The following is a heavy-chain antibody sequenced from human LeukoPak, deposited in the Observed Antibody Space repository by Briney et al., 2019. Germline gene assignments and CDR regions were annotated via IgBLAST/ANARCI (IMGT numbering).Heavy chain of an antibody. CDR2: IIPIFGTA. Sequence: SVKVSCKASGGTFSSYAISWVRQAPGQGLEWMGGIIPIFGTANYAQKFQGRVTITADESTSTAYMELSSLRSEDTAVYYCARELAVYGDYGLEYYYGMDVWGQGTTVTVSS. CDR1: GGTFSSYA. J-gene: IGHJ6*02. CDR3: ARELAVYGDYGLEYYYGMDV. D-gene: IGHD4-17*01. V-gene: IGHV1-69*13.